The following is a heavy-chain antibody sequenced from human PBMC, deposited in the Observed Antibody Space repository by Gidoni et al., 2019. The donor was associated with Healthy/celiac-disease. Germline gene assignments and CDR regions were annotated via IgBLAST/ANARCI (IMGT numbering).Heavy chain of an antibody. J-gene: IGHJ6*02. V-gene: IGHV1-46*01. CDR3: ASLGHSSGWPTDYGMDV. D-gene: IGHD6-19*01. Sequence: QVQLVQSGAEVKKPGASVKVSCKASGYTFTSYYMHWVRQAPGHGLEWMGIINPSGGSTSYAQKFQGRVTMTRDTSTSTVYMELSSLRSEDTAVYYCASLGHSSGWPTDYGMDVWGQGTTVTVSS. CDR2: INPSGGST. CDR1: GYTFTSYY.